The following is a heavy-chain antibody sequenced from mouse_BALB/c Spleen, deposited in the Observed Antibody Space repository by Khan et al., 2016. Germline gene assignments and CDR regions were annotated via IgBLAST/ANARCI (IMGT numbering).Heavy chain of an antibody. V-gene: IGHV14-4*02. J-gene: IGHJ2*02. CDR1: DFNFKDYY. D-gene: IGHD2-1*01. CDR2: IDPENGNT. Sequence: VQLQQSGAELVRSGASVKLSCTASDFNFKDYYIHWVKQRPEQGLEWIGWIDPENGNTEYAPKFQGKATMTADTSSNTAYLQLSSLTSEDTAVYYCNAINYDSYIYFDYWGQGTSLTVSS. CDR3: NAINYDSYIYFDY.